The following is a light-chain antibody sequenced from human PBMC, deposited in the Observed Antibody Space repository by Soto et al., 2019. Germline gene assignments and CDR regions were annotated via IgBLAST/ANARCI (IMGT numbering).Light chain of an antibody. Sequence: EIVLTQSPATLSLSPGERATLSCRASQSVSSYLAWYQQKPGQAPRLLIYDASNRATGIPARFSGSGSGTDFTLTISSLEPEDFAVYDCQQRTDLFTFGPGTRVDI. CDR3: QQRTDLFT. J-gene: IGKJ3*01. V-gene: IGKV3-11*01. CDR1: QSVSSY. CDR2: DAS.